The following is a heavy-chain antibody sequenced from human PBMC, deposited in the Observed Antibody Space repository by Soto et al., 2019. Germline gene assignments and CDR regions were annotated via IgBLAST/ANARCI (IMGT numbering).Heavy chain of an antibody. CDR1: GFTFSNAW. Sequence: EVQLVESGGGLVKPGGSLRLSCAASGFTFSNAWMSWVRQAPGKGLEWVGRIKSKTDGGTTDYAAPVKGRFTISRDNAKDSLYLQMISLRDEDTAVYYCARDAYSSRWSDYYYGMDVWGQGTTVTVSS. CDR2: IKSKTDGGTT. D-gene: IGHD6-13*01. CDR3: ARDAYSSRWSDYYYGMDV. V-gene: IGHV3-15*01. J-gene: IGHJ6*02.